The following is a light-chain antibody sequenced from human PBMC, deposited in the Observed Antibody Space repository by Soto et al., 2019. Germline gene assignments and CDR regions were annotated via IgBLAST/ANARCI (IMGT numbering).Light chain of an antibody. CDR2: EVT. Sequence: QSALTQPASVSGSPGQSITISCTGTNSDIGVYNYVSWYQQHPGIAPILLIYEVTHRPSGISSRFSGSKSGNTASLTISGLQTDDEASYFCSSFTTSTVVVFGGGTKLTVL. V-gene: IGLV2-14*01. CDR3: SSFTTSTVVV. CDR1: NSDIGVYNY. J-gene: IGLJ2*01.